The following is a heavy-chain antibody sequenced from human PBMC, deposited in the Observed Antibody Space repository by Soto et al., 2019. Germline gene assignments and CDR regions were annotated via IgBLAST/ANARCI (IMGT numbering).Heavy chain of an antibody. CDR2: IWYDGSNK. Sequence: GGSLRLSRAASGFTFSSYGMHWVRQAPGKGLEWVAVIWYDGSNKYYADSVKGRFTISRDNSKNTLYLQMNSLRAEDTAVYYCARDPGIAVAGSGGMDVWGQGTTVTVSS. CDR3: ARDPGIAVAGSGGMDV. J-gene: IGHJ6*02. CDR1: GFTFSSYG. D-gene: IGHD6-19*01. V-gene: IGHV3-33*01.